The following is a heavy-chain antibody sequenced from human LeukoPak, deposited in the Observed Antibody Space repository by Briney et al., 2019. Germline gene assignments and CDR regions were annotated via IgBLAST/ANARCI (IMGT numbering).Heavy chain of an antibody. D-gene: IGHD3-22*01. J-gene: IGHJ4*02. CDR3: ARARNNYDSSGFSALDY. CDR1: GFTFSSYG. V-gene: IGHV3-33*01. Sequence: GGSLRLSCAASGFTFSSYGMHWVRQAPGKGLEWVAIIWSDGSNKYYADSVKGRFTISRDNSKNTLYLQMNSLRAEDTAVYYCARARNNYDSSGFSALDYWGQGTLVTVSS. CDR2: IWSDGSNK.